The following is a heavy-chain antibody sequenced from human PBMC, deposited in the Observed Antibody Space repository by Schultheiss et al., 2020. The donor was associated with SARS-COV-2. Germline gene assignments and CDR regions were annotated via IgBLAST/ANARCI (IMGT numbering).Heavy chain of an antibody. Sequence: SETLSLTCAVYGGSFSGYYWSWIRQPPGKGLEWIGYIYYTGITNYNPSLRGRVTMSVDTSKNQFSLKLSSVTAADTAVYFCARGACSSTSCYLFPFDYWGRGTLVTVSS. CDR1: GGSFSGYY. D-gene: IGHD2-2*01. J-gene: IGHJ4*02. CDR2: IYYTGIT. V-gene: IGHV4-34*11. CDR3: ARGACSSTSCYLFPFDY.